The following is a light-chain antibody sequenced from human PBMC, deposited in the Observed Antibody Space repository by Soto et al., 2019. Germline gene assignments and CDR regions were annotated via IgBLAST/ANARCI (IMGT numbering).Light chain of an antibody. CDR3: QQRRDWPPLT. J-gene: IGKJ4*01. V-gene: IGKV3-11*01. CDR2: DAS. CDR1: QNVDIY. Sequence: EVVLTQSPVTLALSPGERATLSCRASQNVDIYVAWYQQKPGQAPRLLIYDASNRATGIPARFSGSGSGTDFTLPISSREPEDFGVYYCQQRRDWPPLTFGGGTKVEIK.